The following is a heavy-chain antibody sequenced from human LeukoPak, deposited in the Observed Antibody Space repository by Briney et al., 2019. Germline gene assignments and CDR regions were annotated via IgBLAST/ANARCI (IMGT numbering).Heavy chain of an antibody. V-gene: IGHV3-7*01. Sequence: GGSLRLSCAASGFSFSRYWMSWVRQAPGKGLEWVANIKHDGSEKYYVDSVKGRFTISRDNAKNSLYLQMSSLRAEDTAVYYCARDRWGYLLDYWGQGTLVTVSS. CDR2: IKHDGSEK. D-gene: IGHD2-15*01. J-gene: IGHJ4*02. CDR3: ARDRWGYLLDY. CDR1: GFSFSRYW.